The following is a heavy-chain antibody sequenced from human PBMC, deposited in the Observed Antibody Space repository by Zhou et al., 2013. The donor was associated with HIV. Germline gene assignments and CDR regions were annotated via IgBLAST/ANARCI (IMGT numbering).Heavy chain of an antibody. Sequence: QVQLVQSGAXVKKPGSSVRVSCRVSGDTFRSSYGFTWVRQAPGQGLEWMGRIIPFFGMPNYAQKFQGRVTIIADKSTNTAYLDLRSLRSDDTALYYCGRGPYYSNTPGGPLDIWGQGTWVTISS. V-gene: IGHV1-69*04. J-gene: IGHJ3*02. CDR1: GDTFRSSYG. CDR3: GRGPYYSNTPGGPLDI. CDR2: IIPFFGMP. D-gene: IGHD1-26*01.